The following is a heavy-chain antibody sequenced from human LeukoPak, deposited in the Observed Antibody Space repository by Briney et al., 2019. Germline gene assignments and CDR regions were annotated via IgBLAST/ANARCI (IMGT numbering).Heavy chain of an antibody. J-gene: IGHJ4*02. D-gene: IGHD3-3*01. CDR3: ASPGLTKDGYDFWSGYFV. V-gene: IGHV1-46*01. Sequence: ASVKVSCKASGYTFTSYYMHWVRQAPGQGLELVGIIHPSSGSTSYAQKFQGRVTMTRDTSISTAYMELSRLRSDDTAVYYCASPGLTKDGYDFWSGYFVWGQGTLVTVSS. CDR1: GYTFTSYY. CDR2: IHPSSGST.